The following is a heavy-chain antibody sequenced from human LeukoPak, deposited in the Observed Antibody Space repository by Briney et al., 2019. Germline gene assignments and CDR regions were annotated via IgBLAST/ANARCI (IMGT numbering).Heavy chain of an antibody. J-gene: IGHJ4*02. CDR3: TRASSVSSGYYY. CDR2: IRSKAFGGTT. Sequence: GGSLRLPCTASGFTFADYAMSWVRQAPGKGLEWVGFIRSKAFGGTTEYAASVKGRFTISRDDSKSTAYLQMNSLKTEDTAVYYCTRASSVSSGYYYWGQGTLVTVSS. V-gene: IGHV3-49*04. D-gene: IGHD3-22*01. CDR1: GFTFADYA.